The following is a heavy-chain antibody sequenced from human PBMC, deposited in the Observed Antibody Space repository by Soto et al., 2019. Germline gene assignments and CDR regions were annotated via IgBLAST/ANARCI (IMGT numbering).Heavy chain of an antibody. V-gene: IGHV3-30*18. Sequence: HPGGSLRLSCAASGFTFSSYGMHWVRQAPGKGLEWVAVISYDGSNKYCADSVKGRFTISRDYSKNTLYLEMNSLRAEDTAVYYCAKVYSDHHGLSLIDYWGQGTLVTVSS. CDR2: ISYDGSNK. CDR3: AKVYSDHHGLSLIDY. D-gene: IGHD5-12*01. CDR1: GFTFSSYG. J-gene: IGHJ4*02.